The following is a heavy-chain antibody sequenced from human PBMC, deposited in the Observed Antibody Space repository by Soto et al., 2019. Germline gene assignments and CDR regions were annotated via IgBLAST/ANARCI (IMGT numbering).Heavy chain of an antibody. V-gene: IGHV1-69*08. J-gene: IGHJ5*02. CDR3: AGDPDSHYNDSHASSYP. CDR2: VIPIIGII. Sequence: QFQLVQSGAEVKKAGSSVKVSCKASGGTFSTYSITWVRQAPGQGLEGVGMVIPIIGIINYAQKFQGRVTISADKFTGTAYMELTGLRSDDTAVYYCAGDPDSHYNDSHASSYPWGQGTLVTVSS. D-gene: IGHD4-4*01. CDR1: GGTFSTYS.